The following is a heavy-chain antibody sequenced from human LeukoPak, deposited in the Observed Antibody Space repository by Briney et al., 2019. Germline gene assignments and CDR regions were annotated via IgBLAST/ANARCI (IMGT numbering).Heavy chain of an antibody. J-gene: IGHJ4*02. Sequence: SETLSLTCAVYGGSFSGYYWSWIRQPPGKGLEWIGEINHSGSTNYNPSLKSRVTISVDTSKNQFSLKLSSVTAADTAVYYCARRVRGYGGTLFDYWGQGTLVTVSS. CDR2: INHSGST. CDR1: GGSFSGYY. V-gene: IGHV4-34*01. D-gene: IGHD4-23*01. CDR3: ARRVRGYGGTLFDY.